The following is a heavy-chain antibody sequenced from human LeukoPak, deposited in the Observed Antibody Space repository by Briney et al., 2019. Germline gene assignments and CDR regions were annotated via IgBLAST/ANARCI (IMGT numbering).Heavy chain of an antibody. D-gene: IGHD2-15*01. CDR3: AKIPNIVVVVAAIVFDY. CDR1: GFTFSDYY. CDR2: ISSSGSTI. V-gene: IGHV3-11*01. J-gene: IGHJ4*02. Sequence: PGGSLRLSCAASGFTFSDYYMSWIRQAPGKGLEWVSYISSSGSTIYYADSVKGRFTISRDNSKNTLYLQMNSLRAEDTAVYYCAKIPNIVVVVAAIVFDYWGQGTLVTVSS.